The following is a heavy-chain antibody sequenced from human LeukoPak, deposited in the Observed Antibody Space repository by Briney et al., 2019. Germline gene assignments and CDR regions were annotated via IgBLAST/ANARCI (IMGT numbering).Heavy chain of an antibody. Sequence: SVKVSCKASGGTFSSYAISWVRQAPGQGLEWMGGIIPIFGTANYAQKFQGRVTMTRDKSTSTVYMELRGLRFEDTAMYYCARDLNSYGYSYDSWGQGTLVTVSS. CDR3: ARDLNSYGYSYDS. J-gene: IGHJ4*02. V-gene: IGHV1-69*05. CDR1: GGTFSSYA. D-gene: IGHD5-18*01. CDR2: IIPIFGTA.